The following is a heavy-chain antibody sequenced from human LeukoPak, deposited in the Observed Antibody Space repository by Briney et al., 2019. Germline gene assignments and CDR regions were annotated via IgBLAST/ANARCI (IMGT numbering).Heavy chain of an antibody. CDR3: ARDRSGYDPRDPFDY. D-gene: IGHD5-12*01. J-gene: IGHJ4*02. CDR2: IYSGGST. Sequence: GGSLRLSCAASGFTVSSNYMSWVRRAPGKGLEWVSVIYSGGSTYYADSVKGRFTISRDNSKNTLYLQMNSLRAEDTAVYYCARDRSGYDPRDPFDYWGQGTLVTVSS. V-gene: IGHV3-66*01. CDR1: GFTVSSNY.